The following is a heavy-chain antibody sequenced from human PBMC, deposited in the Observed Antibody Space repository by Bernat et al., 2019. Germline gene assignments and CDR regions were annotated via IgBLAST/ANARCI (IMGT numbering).Heavy chain of an antibody. CDR1: GFTFSSYA. CDR2: LTDTGSST. CDR3: AKDAPRTSGWYYFDY. D-gene: IGHD6-19*01. V-gene: IGHV3-23*01. J-gene: IGHJ4*02. Sequence: EVQLLESGGGLVQPGGSLRLSCAASGFTFSSYAMSWVRQAPGRGLEWVSGLTDTGSSTFYADSVEGRFSVSRDNSKNTLYLQRKTLRAEETAIYYCAKDAPRTSGWYYFDYWGQGVLVTVSS.